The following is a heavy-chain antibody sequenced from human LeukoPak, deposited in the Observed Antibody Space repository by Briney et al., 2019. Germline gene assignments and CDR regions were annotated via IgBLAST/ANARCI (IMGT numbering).Heavy chain of an antibody. CDR2: IYHSGST. CDR3: ARDRPVLRFLEWLPFDY. Sequence: ASETLSLTCTVSGGSISSYYWGWIRQPPGKGLEWIGSIYHSGSTYYNPSLKSRVTISVDTSKNQFSLKLSSVTAADTAVYYCARDRPVLRFLEWLPFDYWGQGALVTVSS. CDR1: GGSISSYY. D-gene: IGHD3-3*01. J-gene: IGHJ4*02. V-gene: IGHV4-38-2*02.